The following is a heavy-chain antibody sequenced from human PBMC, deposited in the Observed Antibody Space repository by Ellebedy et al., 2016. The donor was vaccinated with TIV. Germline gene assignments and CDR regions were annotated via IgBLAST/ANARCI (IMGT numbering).Heavy chain of an antibody. J-gene: IGHJ4*02. D-gene: IGHD1-26*01. CDR3: ARGVGN. V-gene: IGHV3-30-3*01. Sequence: GESLKISCAASGFIFSTYTMHWVRQAPGKGLEWVAFISYDGSNKYYADSVKGRFTISRDNSKNTLYLQMNSLRAEDTAVYYCARGVGNWGQGTLVTVSA. CDR1: GFIFSTYT. CDR2: ISYDGSNK.